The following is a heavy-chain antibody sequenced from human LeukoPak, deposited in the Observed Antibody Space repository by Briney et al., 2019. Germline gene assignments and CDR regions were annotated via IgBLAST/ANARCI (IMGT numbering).Heavy chain of an antibody. D-gene: IGHD3-16*01. CDR3: TKSIRASSAYAFDH. J-gene: IGHJ4*02. CDR2: ISWNSGIT. V-gene: IGHV3-9*01. Sequence: PGTSLRLSCAASGFTFDDYAMHWVRQAPGKGLEWVSGISWNSGITEYVDSVKGRFTVSRDNAKNSLYLQMNSLRVEDTALYYCTKSIRASSAYAFDHWGQGTLVTVSS. CDR1: GFTFDDYA.